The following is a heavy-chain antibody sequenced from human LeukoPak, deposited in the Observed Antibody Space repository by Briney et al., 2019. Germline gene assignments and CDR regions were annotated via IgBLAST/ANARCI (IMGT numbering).Heavy chain of an antibody. V-gene: IGHV4-34*01. Sequence: PSETLSLTCAVCGGSFSGYYWSWIRQPPGKGLEWIGEINHSGSTNYNPSLKSRVTISVDTSKNQFSLKLSSVTAADTAVYYCARAGTSGWYRYWGQGTLVTVSS. CDR3: ARAGTSGWYRY. CDR1: GGSFSGYY. J-gene: IGHJ4*02. D-gene: IGHD6-19*01. CDR2: INHSGST.